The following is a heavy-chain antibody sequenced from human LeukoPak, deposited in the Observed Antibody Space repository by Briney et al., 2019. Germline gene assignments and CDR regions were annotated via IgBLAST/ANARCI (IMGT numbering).Heavy chain of an antibody. CDR2: IYYSGST. V-gene: IGHV4-59*01. Sequence: SSETLSLTCTVSGGSISSYYWSWVRQPPGKGLEWIGYIYYSGSTNYNPSLKSRVTISVDTSKNQFSLKLSSVTAADTAVYYRARVDTALVTFDYWGQGTLLTVSS. CDR3: ARVDTALVTFDY. J-gene: IGHJ4*02. D-gene: IGHD5-18*01. CDR1: GGSISSYY.